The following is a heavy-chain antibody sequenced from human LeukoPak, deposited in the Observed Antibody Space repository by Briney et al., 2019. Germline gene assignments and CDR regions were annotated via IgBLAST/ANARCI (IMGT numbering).Heavy chain of an antibody. CDR1: GFTVSSDY. J-gene: IGHJ4*01. CDR2: VSHTGTT. V-gene: IGHV4-38-2*01. CDR3: ARHLTWANSVSLRYFDS. D-gene: IGHD4-17*01. Sequence: PGGSLRLSCAASGFTVSSDYMTWVRQAPGKGLEWIGSVSHTGTTYYKPSLKSRVTLSVDTSKNHFSLNLTSATAADTAVYYCARHLTWANSVSLRYFDSWGHGTLDTVSS.